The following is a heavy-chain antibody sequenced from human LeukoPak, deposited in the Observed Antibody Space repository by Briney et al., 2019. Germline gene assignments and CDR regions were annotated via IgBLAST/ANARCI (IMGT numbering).Heavy chain of an antibody. Sequence: SETLSLTCTVSGDSISGADYYWSWIRQPPGKGLEWIAYGDYSGSTYYNPALKSRLTISVDTSKNQFSLKLNSVTAADTAVYYCARGGGGSSTVTTYWFDPWGQGALVTVSS. CDR3: ARGGGGSSTVTTYWFDP. D-gene: IGHD4-17*01. J-gene: IGHJ5*02. CDR2: GDYSGST. CDR1: GDSISGADYY. V-gene: IGHV4-30-4*01.